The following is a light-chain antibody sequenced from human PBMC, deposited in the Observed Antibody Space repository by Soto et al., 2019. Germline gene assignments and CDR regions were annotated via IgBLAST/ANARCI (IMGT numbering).Light chain of an antibody. V-gene: IGKV3-20*01. CDR1: QSVSSSY. CDR2: GAS. J-gene: IGKJ5*01. CDR3: QRYGSSPPIT. Sequence: EIVLTQSPGTLSLSPGERATLSCRASQSVSSSYLAWYQQRPGQAPRLLIYGASGRATGVPDRFSGGGSGTDFTLTISRLEPEDFAVDYCQRYGSSPPITFGQGTRLEIK.